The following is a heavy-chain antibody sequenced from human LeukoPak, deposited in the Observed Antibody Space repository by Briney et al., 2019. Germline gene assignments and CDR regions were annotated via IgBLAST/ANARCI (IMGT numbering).Heavy chain of an antibody. D-gene: IGHD1-26*01. V-gene: IGHV3-13*01. J-gene: IGHJ4*02. CDR2: IGVAANT. CDR1: GFTFSSYD. Sequence: PGGSLRLSCAASGFTFSSYDMHWVRQPTGKGLEWVSAIGVAANTFYSGSVKGRFTISRENAKNSLFLPMTSLRADDTAVYYCARQNTPHGNFDYWGQGILVTVSS. CDR3: ARQNTPHGNFDY.